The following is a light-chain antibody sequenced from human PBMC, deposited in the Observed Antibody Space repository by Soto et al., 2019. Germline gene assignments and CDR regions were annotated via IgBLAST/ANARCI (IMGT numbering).Light chain of an antibody. Sequence: EIVMTQSPATLSVSPGERATLSCRASQSVSSNLAWYQQKPGQAPRLLIYGASTRATGIPARFSGSGSGTEITLTSHSLQSEGFAAYYCRQYGYPPTTFGQGPRLEIK. CDR1: QSVSSN. CDR3: RQYGYPPTT. CDR2: GAS. V-gene: IGKV3-15*01. J-gene: IGKJ5*01.